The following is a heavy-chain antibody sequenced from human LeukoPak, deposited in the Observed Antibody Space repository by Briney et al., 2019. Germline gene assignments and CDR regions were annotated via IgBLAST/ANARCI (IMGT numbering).Heavy chain of an antibody. D-gene: IGHD2-15*01. CDR1: GYTFTNYP. Sequence: ASVKVSCKASGYTFTNYPMNWVRQAPGLGLEWMGWINTITGNPTYAQGFSERFVFSWDTSVTTAYLQINSLKPADTAVYFCARDTYCTGGRCYSRVGYWGQGTVVAVSS. CDR3: ARDTYCTGGRCYSRVGY. V-gene: IGHV7-4-1*02. CDR2: INTITGNP. J-gene: IGHJ4*02.